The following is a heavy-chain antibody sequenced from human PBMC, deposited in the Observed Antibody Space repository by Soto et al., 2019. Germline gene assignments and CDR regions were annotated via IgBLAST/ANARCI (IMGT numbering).Heavy chain of an antibody. D-gene: IGHD3-10*01. CDR2: IHQSGSP. CDR1: NFSLSKEYY. Sequence: KAPETLSLTCAVSNFSLSKEYYWGWIRHPPGKGLEWIGSIHQSGSPYYNPSLKSRLTISIDMSKKQFSLRLSSVTAADTAVYYCARGATRGIIHDFDSCGKGSLGTVFS. J-gene: IGHJ4*02. CDR3: ARGATRGIIHDFDS. V-gene: IGHV4-38-2*01.